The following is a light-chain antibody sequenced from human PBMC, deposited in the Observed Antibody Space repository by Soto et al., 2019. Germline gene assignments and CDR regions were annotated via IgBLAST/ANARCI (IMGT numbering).Light chain of an antibody. J-gene: IGKJ2*01. CDR1: QSVSSY. Sequence: EIVLTQSPATLSLSPGERATLSCRASQSVSSYLAWYQQKPGQAPRLLIYDASNRATGIPARFSGSGSGTDFNLTISSLEPEDFEVYYCQRRSNWPPYTFGQGTKLEIK. V-gene: IGKV3-11*01. CDR3: QRRSNWPPYT. CDR2: DAS.